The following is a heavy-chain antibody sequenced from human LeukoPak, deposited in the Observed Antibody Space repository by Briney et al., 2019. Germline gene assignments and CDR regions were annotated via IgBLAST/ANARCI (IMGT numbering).Heavy chain of an antibody. CDR1: GFTFSSYG. V-gene: IGHV3-30*02. CDR3: AKDRIVVVPAASFDY. D-gene: IGHD2-2*01. Sequence: GGSLRLSCAASGFTFSSYGMHWVRQAPGKGLEWAAFIRYDGSNKYYADSVKGRFTISGDNSKNTLYLQMNSLRAEDTAVYYCAKDRIVVVPAASFDYWGQGTLVTVSS. CDR2: IRYDGSNK. J-gene: IGHJ4*02.